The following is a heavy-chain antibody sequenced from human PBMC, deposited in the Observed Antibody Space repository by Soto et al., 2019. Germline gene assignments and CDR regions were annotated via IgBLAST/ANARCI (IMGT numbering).Heavy chain of an antibody. CDR1: GGTFSSYA. Sequence: SVKVSCKASGGTFSSYAISWVRQAPGQGLEWMGGIIPIFGTANYAQKFQGRVTITADESTSTAYMELSSLRSEDTAVYYCARGWDTAMASFDYWGQGTLVTVSS. D-gene: IGHD5-18*01. V-gene: IGHV1-69*13. CDR2: IIPIFGTA. J-gene: IGHJ4*02. CDR3: ARGWDTAMASFDY.